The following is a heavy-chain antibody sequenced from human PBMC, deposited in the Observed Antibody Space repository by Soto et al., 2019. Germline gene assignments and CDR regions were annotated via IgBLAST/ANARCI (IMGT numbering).Heavy chain of an antibody. CDR1: GDSFASYW. V-gene: IGHV5-51*03. J-gene: IGHJ4*03. D-gene: IGHD1-20*01. Sequence: GESPKISCKGYGDSFASYWIGWVGQMPGKGLEWMGIIYPGDSDTRYSPFFQGQVTISADKSISTAYLQWSSLKASDTAMYYCACFLTVTTPLTDSVFWCQGPLVSV. CDR3: ACFLTVTTPLTDSVF. CDR2: IYPGDSDT.